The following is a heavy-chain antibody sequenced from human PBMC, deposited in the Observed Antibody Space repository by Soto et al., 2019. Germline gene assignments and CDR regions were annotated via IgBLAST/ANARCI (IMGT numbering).Heavy chain of an antibody. CDR3: AREQNYGDSPNYGMDV. CDR1: GGSVSSGSYY. V-gene: IGHV4-61*01. J-gene: IGHJ6*02. CDR2: IYYSGST. D-gene: IGHD4-17*01. Sequence: SETLSLTCTVSGGSVSSGSYYWSWIRQPPGKGLEWIGYIYYSGSTNYNPSLKSRVTISVDTSKNQFSLKLSSVTAADTAVYYCAREQNYGDSPNYGMDVWGQGTTVTV.